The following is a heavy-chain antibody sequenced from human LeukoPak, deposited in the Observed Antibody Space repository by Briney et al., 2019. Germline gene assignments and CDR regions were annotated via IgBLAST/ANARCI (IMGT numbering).Heavy chain of an antibody. V-gene: IGHV3-30*01. CDR3: ARVSGPQY. Sequence: GGSLRLSCAASGFTFSSYAMHWVRQAPGKGLEWVAVISYDGSNKYYADSVKGRFTISRDNPKNTLYLQMNSLRAEDTAVYYCARVSGPQYWGQGTLVTVSS. CDR2: ISYDGSNK. CDR1: GFTFSSYA. D-gene: IGHD3-10*01. J-gene: IGHJ4*02.